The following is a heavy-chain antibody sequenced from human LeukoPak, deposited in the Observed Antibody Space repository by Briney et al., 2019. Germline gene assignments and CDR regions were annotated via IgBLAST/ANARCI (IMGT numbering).Heavy chain of an antibody. CDR3: AKDKNGSYWYFDY. J-gene: IGHJ4*02. CDR1: GFTFSSYG. CDR2: ISYDGSNK. Sequence: GGSLRLSCAASGFTFSSYGMHWVRQAPGKGLEWVGVISYDGSNKYYADSVKGRFTISRDNSKNTLYLQMNSLRAEDTAVYYCAKDKNGSYWYFDYWGQGTLVTVSS. V-gene: IGHV3-30*18. D-gene: IGHD1-26*01.